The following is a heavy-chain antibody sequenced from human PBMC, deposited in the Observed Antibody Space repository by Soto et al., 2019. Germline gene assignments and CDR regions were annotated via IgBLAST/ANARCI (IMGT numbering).Heavy chain of an antibody. CDR1: GFTFSNAW. V-gene: IGHV3-15*01. CDR2: IKSKTDGGTT. J-gene: IGHJ6*02. D-gene: IGHD4-17*01. Sequence: EVQLVESGGGLVKPGGSLRLSCAASGFTFSNAWMSWVRQAPGKGLEWVGRIKSKTDGGTTDYAAPVKGRFTISRDDSKNTLYLQMNSLKTVDTAVYYCTTGTTSHYYYGMDVWGQGTTVTVSS. CDR3: TTGTTSHYYYGMDV.